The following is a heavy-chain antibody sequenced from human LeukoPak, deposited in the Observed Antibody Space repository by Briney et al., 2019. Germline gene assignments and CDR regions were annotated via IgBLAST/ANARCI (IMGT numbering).Heavy chain of an antibody. CDR2: ISAYNGNT. D-gene: IGHD2-2*01. Sequence: ASVKVSCKASGYTFTSYGISRVRQAPGQGLEWMGWISAYNGNTNYSQKLQVRVTMTTDTSTSTAYMELRSLRSADTAVYYCARDCSSTSCWGEDYWGQGTLVTVSS. CDR1: GYTFTSYG. CDR3: ARDCSSTSCWGEDY. J-gene: IGHJ4*02. V-gene: IGHV1-18*01.